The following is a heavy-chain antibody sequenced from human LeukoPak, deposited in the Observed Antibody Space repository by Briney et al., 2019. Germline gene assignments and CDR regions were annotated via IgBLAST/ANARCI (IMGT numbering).Heavy chain of an antibody. CDR2: ISYDGTNK. J-gene: IGHJ4*02. CDR1: GFTFDDYD. Sequence: GGSLRLSCAASGFTFDDYDMHWVRQAPGKGLEWVAVISYDGTNKYYADSVKGRFTISRDNSKNTLHLQMNSLRAEDTAVYYCAKDDRGNEAPFDYWGQGTLVTVSS. V-gene: IGHV3-30*18. CDR3: AKDDRGNEAPFDY.